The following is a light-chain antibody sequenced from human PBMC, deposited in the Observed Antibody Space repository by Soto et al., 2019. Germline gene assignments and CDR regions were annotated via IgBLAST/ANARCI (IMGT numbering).Light chain of an antibody. V-gene: IGLV2-14*01. J-gene: IGLJ1*01. CDR3: SSYTSTNTYV. CDR2: HVS. Sequence: QSVLTQPASVSGSPGQSITISCTGTSSDVGGYNYVSWYQQHPGKAPKLMIYHVSNRPSGVSNRFSGSKSGNTASLTISGLQAEDEADYYCSSYTSTNTYVFGTGTKVTVL. CDR1: SSDVGGYNY.